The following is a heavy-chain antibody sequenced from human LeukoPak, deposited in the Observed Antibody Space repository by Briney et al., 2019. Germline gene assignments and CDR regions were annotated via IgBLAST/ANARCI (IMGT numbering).Heavy chain of an antibody. V-gene: IGHV3-7*01. CDR1: GFTFSSYW. CDR3: ARVDGSGSYIYYYMDV. D-gene: IGHD3-10*01. CDR2: IKQDGSEK. J-gene: IGHJ6*03. Sequence: PGGSLRLSCGASGFTFSSYWMSWVRQAPGKGLEWVANIKQDGSEKYYVDSVKGRFTIPRDNAKNSLYLQMNSLRAEDTAVYYCARVDGSGSYIYYYMDVWGKGTTVTVSS.